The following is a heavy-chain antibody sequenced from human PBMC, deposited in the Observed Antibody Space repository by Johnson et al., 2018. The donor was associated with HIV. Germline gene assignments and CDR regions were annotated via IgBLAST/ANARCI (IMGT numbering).Heavy chain of an antibody. CDR3: ARERVHDKSGLDAFDI. CDR1: GFTFSGYW. V-gene: IGHV3-7*03. J-gene: IGHJ3*02. Sequence: VQLVESGGGLVQPGGSLRLSCTASGFTFSGYWMSWVRQAPGRGLEWVANIKQDGSEKYYVDSVMGRFTISRDNAKNSLYLQMISLRGEDTAVYYCARERVHDKSGLDAFDIWGHGTMVTVSS. D-gene: IGHD3-3*01. CDR2: IKQDGSEK.